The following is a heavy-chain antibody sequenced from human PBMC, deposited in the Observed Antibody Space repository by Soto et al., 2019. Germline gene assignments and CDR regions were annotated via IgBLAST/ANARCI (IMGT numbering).Heavy chain of an antibody. J-gene: IGHJ6*02. CDR1: GGSISSGGYY. D-gene: IGHD3-3*01. CDR2: IYYSGST. CDR3: ARAHGIETYYDFWGVNYYYYGMDV. V-gene: IGHV4-31*03. Sequence: PSETLSLTCTVSGGSISSGGYYWSWIRQHPGKGLEWIGYIYYSGSTYYNPSLKSRVTISVDTSKNQFSLKLSSVTAADTAVYYCARAHGIETYYDFWGVNYYYYGMDVWGQGTTVTVSS.